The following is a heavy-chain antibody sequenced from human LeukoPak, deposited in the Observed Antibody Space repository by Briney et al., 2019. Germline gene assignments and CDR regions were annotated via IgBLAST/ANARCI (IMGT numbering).Heavy chain of an antibody. CDR1: GFTFSSYA. CDR3: AKERRGYCSSTSCYTLFDY. J-gene: IGHJ4*02. Sequence: GGSLRLSCAASGFTFSSYAMHWVRQAPGKGLEWVAVISYDGSNKYYADSVKGRFTISRDNSKNTLYLQMNSLRAEDTAVYYCAKERRGYCSSTSCYTLFDYWGQGTLVTVSS. D-gene: IGHD2-2*02. CDR2: ISYDGSNK. V-gene: IGHV3-30-3*01.